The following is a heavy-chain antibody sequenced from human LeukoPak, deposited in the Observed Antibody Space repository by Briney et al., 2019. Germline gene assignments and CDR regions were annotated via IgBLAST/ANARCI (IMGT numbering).Heavy chain of an antibody. CDR1: GFTFSDHY. V-gene: IGHV3-72*01. J-gene: IGHJ4*02. D-gene: IGHD6-13*01. CDR2: IRNKANSYTT. CDR3: ARGGSSSSWYPFDY. Sequence: GGSLRPSCAASGFTFSDHYMDWVRQAPGKGLKWVGRIRNKANSYTTEYAASVKGRFTISRDDSKNSLYLQMNSLKTEDTAVYYCARGGSSSSWYPFDYWGQGTLVTVSS.